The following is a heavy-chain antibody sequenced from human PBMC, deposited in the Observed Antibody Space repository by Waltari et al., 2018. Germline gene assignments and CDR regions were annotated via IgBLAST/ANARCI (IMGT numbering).Heavy chain of an antibody. CDR2: INPNSGGT. CDR3: ARQALSVYYYYGMDV. CDR1: GYTFTGYY. Sequence: QVQLVQSGAEVKKPGASVKVSCKASGYTFTGYYMHWVRQAPGQGLEWMGWINPNSGGTNYAQKFQGRVTMTRDTSISTAYIELSRLRSDDTAVYYCARQALSVYYYYGMDVWGQGTTVTVSS. J-gene: IGHJ6*02. D-gene: IGHD6-25*01. V-gene: IGHV1-2*02.